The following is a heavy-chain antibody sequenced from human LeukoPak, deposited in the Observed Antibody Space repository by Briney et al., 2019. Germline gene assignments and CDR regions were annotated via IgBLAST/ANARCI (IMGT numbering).Heavy chain of an antibody. CDR2: ISSSSSYI. V-gene: IGHV3-21*01. Sequence: GGSLRLSCAASGFTFSSYSMNWVRQAPGKGLEWISSISSSSSYIYYADSVKGRFTISRDNAKNSLYLQMNSLRAEDTAVYYCARDPTMKDTATDMVDYWGQGTLVTVSS. CDR3: ARDPTMKDTATDMVDY. J-gene: IGHJ4*02. CDR1: GFTFSSYS. D-gene: IGHD5-18*01.